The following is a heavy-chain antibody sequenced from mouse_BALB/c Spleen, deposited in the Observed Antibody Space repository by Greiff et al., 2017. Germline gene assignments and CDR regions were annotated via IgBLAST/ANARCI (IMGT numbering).Heavy chain of an antibody. CDR2: ISSGGSYT. CDR3: ARGGEITTWFAY. CDR1: GFTFSSYG. J-gene: IGHJ3*01. V-gene: IGHV5-6*01. Sequence: EVQVVESGGDLVKPGGSLKLSCAASGFTFSSYGMSWVRQTPDKRLEWVATISSGGSYTYYPDSVKGRFTISRDNAKNTLYLQMSSLKSEDTAMYYCARGGEITTWFAYWGQGTLVTVSA. D-gene: IGHD2-4*01.